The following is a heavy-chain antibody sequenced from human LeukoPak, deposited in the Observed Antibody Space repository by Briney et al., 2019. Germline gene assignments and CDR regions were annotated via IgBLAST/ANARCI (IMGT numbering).Heavy chain of an antibody. V-gene: IGHV3-30*04. J-gene: IGHJ4*02. CDR1: GFTFSSYA. CDR3: ARFVIFDY. CDR2: ISYDGSNK. D-gene: IGHD2/OR15-2a*01. Sequence: PGRSLRLSCAASGFTFSSYAMHWVRQAPGKGLEWVAVISYDGSNKYYADSVKGRFTISRDNSKNTLYLQMNSLRAEDTAVYYCARFVIFDYWGQGTLVTVSS.